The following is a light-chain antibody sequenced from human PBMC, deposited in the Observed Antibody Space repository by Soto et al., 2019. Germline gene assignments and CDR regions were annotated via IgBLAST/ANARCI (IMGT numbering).Light chain of an antibody. J-gene: IGKJ5*01. CDR3: QQRITAIP. CDR1: QTVSSY. Sequence: IVLTQSPATLALWPGETAILSCSASQTVSSYLSWYQHKPGQAPRLLIYDASKRAPGIPARFSGSGSGTDCTLTISSLEPEDFAVYYCQQRITAIPFGQGTRLEIE. V-gene: IGKV3-11*01. CDR2: DAS.